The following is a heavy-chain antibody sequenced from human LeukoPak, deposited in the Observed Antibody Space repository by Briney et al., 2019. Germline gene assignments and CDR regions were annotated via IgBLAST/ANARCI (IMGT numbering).Heavy chain of an antibody. J-gene: IGHJ4*02. CDR1: GYSFTSYW. CDR3: ARRRLAANPAYFEF. D-gene: IGHD6-6*01. CDR2: INPGDSDT. V-gene: IGHV5-51*01. Sequence: KPGESLKISCKGSGYSFTSYWIGWVRQMPGKGLEWMGIINPGDSDTRYSPSFQGQVTISADTSISTAYLQWTSLKASDTAMYYCARRRLAANPAYFEFWGQGALVTVSA.